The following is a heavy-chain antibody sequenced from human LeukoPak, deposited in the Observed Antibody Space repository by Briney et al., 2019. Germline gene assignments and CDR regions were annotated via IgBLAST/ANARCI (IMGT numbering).Heavy chain of an antibody. V-gene: IGHV1-69*06. CDR2: IIPIFGTA. D-gene: IGHD5-12*01. Sequence: SVKVSCKASGGTFSSYAISWVRQAPGQGLEWMGGIIPIFGTANYAQKFQGRVTITADKSTSTAYMELRSLRSENTAVYYCARGGGSGYDAPADYWGQGTLVTVSS. J-gene: IGHJ4*02. CDR3: ARGGGSGYDAPADY. CDR1: GGTFSSYA.